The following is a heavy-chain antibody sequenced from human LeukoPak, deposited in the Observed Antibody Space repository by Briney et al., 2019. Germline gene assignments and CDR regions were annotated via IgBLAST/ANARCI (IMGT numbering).Heavy chain of an antibody. CDR2: IRGSGGGT. J-gene: IGHJ4*02. D-gene: IGHD3-22*01. Sequence: GGSLRLSCAASGFAFSSYAMSWVRQAPGKGLEWVSAIRGSGGGTYHADSVNGRFTISRDNSKNTLYLQMNSLRAEDTAVYYCAKHSITMIVVVSSAFDYWGQGTLVTVSS. CDR3: AKHSITMIVVVSSAFDY. V-gene: IGHV3-23*01. CDR1: GFAFSSYA.